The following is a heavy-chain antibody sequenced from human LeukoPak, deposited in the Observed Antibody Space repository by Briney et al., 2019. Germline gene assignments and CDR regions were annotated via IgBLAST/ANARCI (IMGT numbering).Heavy chain of an antibody. V-gene: IGHV3-48*04. Sequence: GGSLRLSCAASGFTFSSYSMNWVRQAPGKGLEWVSYISSSSSTIYYADSVKGRFTISRDNAKNSLYLQMNSLRAEDTAVYYCARRGIVVVPAAIAEGHYYYYYMDVWGKGTTVTVSS. CDR3: ARRGIVVVPAAIAEGHYYYYYMDV. D-gene: IGHD2-2*02. J-gene: IGHJ6*03. CDR2: ISSSSSTI. CDR1: GFTFSSYS.